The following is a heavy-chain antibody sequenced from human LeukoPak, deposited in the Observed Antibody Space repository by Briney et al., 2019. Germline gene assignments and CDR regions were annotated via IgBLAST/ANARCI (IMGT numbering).Heavy chain of an antibody. D-gene: IGHD6-19*01. Sequence: PSETLSLTCAVSGGSISSSNWWRWVRQPPGKGLEWIGEIYHSGSTNYNPSLKSRVTISVDTSKNQFSLKLSSVTAADTAVYYCARGVYSSGWPFWGQGTLVTVSS. CDR1: GGSISSSNW. V-gene: IGHV4-4*02. CDR2: IYHSGST. J-gene: IGHJ4*02. CDR3: ARGVYSSGWPF.